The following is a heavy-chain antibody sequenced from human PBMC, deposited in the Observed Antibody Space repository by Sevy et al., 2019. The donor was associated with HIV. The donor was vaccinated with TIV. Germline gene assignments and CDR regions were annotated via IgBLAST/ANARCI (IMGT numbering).Heavy chain of an antibody. CDR1: GGTFSNYA. CDR3: ASSYYESSGYSPLYYYGMDV. V-gene: IGHV1-69*13. CDR2: FIPMFDTA. Sequence: ASVKVSCKASGGTFSNYAISWVRQAPGQGLEWMGGFIPMFDTANSAQKFQGRVTLTADGSRSTAYMELNSLRSEDTAVYYYASSYYESSGYSPLYYYGMDVWGQGTTVTVSS. J-gene: IGHJ6*02. D-gene: IGHD3-22*01.